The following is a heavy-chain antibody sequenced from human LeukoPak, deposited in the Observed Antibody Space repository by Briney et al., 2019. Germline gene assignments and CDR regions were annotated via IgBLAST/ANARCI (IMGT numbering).Heavy chain of an antibody. J-gene: IGHJ4*02. CDR2: IYYSGST. Sequence: PSETLSLTCTVSGGSISSSGFYWGWIRQPPGKGLEWIGTIYYSGSTNYNPSLKSRATISVDTSKNQFSLKLSSVTAADTAVYYCARVRAYDSSGYYLYYFDYWGQGTLVTVSS. V-gene: IGHV4-39*07. D-gene: IGHD3-22*01. CDR3: ARVRAYDSSGYYLYYFDY. CDR1: GGSISSSGFY.